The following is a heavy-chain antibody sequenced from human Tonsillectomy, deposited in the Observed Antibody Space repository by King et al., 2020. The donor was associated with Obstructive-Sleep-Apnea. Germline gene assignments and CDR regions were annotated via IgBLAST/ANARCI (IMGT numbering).Heavy chain of an antibody. D-gene: IGHD2-2*01. CDR3: ARAPGSWYQLLRFDWFDP. V-gene: IGHV3-7*01. J-gene: IGHJ5*02. CDR2: IKQDGSEK. CDR1: GFTFSSYW. Sequence: VQLVESGGGLVQPGGSLRLSCAASGFTFSSYWMSWVRQAPGKGLEWVANIKQDGSEKYYVDSVKGRFTISRDNAKNSLYLQMNSLRAEDTAVYYCARAPGSWYQLLRFDWFDPWGQGTLVTVSS.